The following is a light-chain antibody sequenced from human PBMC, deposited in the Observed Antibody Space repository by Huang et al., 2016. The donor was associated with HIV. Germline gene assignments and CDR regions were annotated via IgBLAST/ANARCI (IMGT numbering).Light chain of an antibody. CDR3: QQYSGSSFT. CDR1: QSVDSSF. CDR2: GAS. Sequence: EIVLTQSPGTLSLSPGERATLSCRASQSVDSSFLAWYQQNPGQAPRLLIYGASSRATGIPDRFGGSVSGTDFTLTISRLEPEDFAMYYCQQYSGSSFTFGPGTKVDIK. V-gene: IGKV3-20*01. J-gene: IGKJ3*01.